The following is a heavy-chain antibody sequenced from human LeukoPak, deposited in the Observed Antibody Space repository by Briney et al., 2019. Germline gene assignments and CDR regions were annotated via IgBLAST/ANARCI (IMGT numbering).Heavy chain of an antibody. CDR2: ISGSGGST. CDR1: GFTFSSYA. CDR3: ARDGYCSGSSCYDWAAFDI. Sequence: PGGSLRLSCAASGFTFSSYAMSWVRQAPGKGLEWVSAISGSGGSTYYADSVKGRFAISRDNSKKTLCLQLNSLRAEDTAVYYCARDGYCSGSSCYDWAAFDIWGQGTMVTVSS. D-gene: IGHD2-15*01. J-gene: IGHJ3*02. V-gene: IGHV3-23*01.